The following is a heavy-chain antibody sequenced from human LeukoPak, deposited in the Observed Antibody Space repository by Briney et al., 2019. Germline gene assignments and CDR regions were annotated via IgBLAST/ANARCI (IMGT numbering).Heavy chain of an antibody. Sequence: ASVKVSCKASGYTFTDYHMHWVRQAPGQGLEWMGIINPSGGSTSYAQKFQGRVTMTRDTSTSTVYMELSSLRSEDTAVYYCARGIWQWLLDYWGQGTLVTVSS. CDR1: GYTFTDYH. J-gene: IGHJ4*02. V-gene: IGHV1-46*01. D-gene: IGHD6-19*01. CDR3: ARGIWQWLLDY. CDR2: INPSGGST.